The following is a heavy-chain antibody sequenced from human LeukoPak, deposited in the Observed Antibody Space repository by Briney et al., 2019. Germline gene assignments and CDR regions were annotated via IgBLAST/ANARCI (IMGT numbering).Heavy chain of an antibody. V-gene: IGHV4-39*07. J-gene: IGHJ3*02. D-gene: IGHD6-19*01. CDR2: IYYSGST. CDR3: ARPREQWLGNDAFDM. Sequence: SETLSLTCTVSGGSISSSSYYWGWIRQPPGKGLEWIGRIYYSGSTYYNPSLKSRVTISVDTSKNQFSLKLSSVTAADTAVYYCARPREQWLGNDAFDMWGQGTMVTVSS. CDR1: GGSISSSSYY.